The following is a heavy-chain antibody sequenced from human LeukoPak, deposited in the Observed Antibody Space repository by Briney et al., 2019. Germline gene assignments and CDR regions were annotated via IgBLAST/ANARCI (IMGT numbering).Heavy chain of an antibody. CDR2: VKEDRTTK. CDR1: GFSFTNYW. V-gene: IGHV3-7*01. Sequence: PGGSLRLSCAASGFSFTNYWMSWVRQAPGKGLEWVANVKEDRTTKQYVDSVKGRFTISRDNAKNSLYLQMDSLRAEDTAVYYCVSQEVVPHWGQGTLVSVSS. J-gene: IGHJ4*02. CDR3: VSQEVVPH. D-gene: IGHD2-15*01.